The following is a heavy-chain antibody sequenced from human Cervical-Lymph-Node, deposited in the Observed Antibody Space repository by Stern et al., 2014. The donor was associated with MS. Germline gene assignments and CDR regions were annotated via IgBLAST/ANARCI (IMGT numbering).Heavy chain of an antibody. J-gene: IGHJ4*02. V-gene: IGHV1-69*01. CDR1: GGTFSSSD. CDR3: ALGGFGHYFEY. D-gene: IGHD3-10*01. CDR2: SIPTSGTA. Sequence: VQLVQSWAEVQKPGSSVKVSCRASGGTFSSSDISWVRQAPGQGLEWMGGSIPTSGTANYAQKYQGRVTITADESTSTAYMELSSLRSEDTAIYYCALGGFGHYFEYWGQGTLVTVSS.